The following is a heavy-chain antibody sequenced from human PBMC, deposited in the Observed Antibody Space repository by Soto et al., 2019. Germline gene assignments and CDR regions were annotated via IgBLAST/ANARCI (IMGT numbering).Heavy chain of an antibody. J-gene: IGHJ3*02. D-gene: IGHD3-22*01. CDR3: STEVNYDSSGYYIDTFAI. Sequence: PGGSLRLSCAASGFTFINAWLTWVRQAPGKGLEWVGRIKSKTDGGTTDYAAPVKGRFTISRHDSKNTLYLQMNSLKIEDTAVYYCSTEVNYDSSGYYIDTFAIWGQGTMVTVSS. CDR1: GFTFINAW. CDR2: IKSKTDGGTT. V-gene: IGHV3-15*01.